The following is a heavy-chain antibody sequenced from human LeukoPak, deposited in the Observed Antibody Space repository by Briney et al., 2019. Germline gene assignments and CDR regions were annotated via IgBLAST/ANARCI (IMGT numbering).Heavy chain of an antibody. CDR3: AKAPGDFIVVVTAIQGRGAFDI. CDR1: GFPFSNHG. D-gene: IGHD2-21*02. J-gene: IGHJ3*02. CDR2: VSSHGGGT. Sequence: PGGSLRLSCAASGFPFSNHGMDWGRKAPGKGLGWLSRVSSHGGGTSYAHSLKGRFTISRDDSKNTLSLQMNSLRVEDTAVYYCAKAPGDFIVVVTAIQGRGAFDIWGQGTMVTVSS. V-gene: IGHV3-23*01.